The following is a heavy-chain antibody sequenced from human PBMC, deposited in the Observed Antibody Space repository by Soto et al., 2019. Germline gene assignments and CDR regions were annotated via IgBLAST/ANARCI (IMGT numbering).Heavy chain of an antibody. CDR2: IKSKTDGGTT. CDR1: GFTFSNAW. J-gene: IGHJ6*02. Sequence: GGSLRLSCAASGFTFSNAWMNWVRQAPGKGLEWVGRIKSKTDGGTTDYAAPVKGRFTISRDDSKNTLYLQMNSLKTEDTAVYYCTTDRPYPIMSREGVYCSGGSCYSSHVVSYGMDVWGQGTTVTVSS. D-gene: IGHD2-15*01. V-gene: IGHV3-15*07. CDR3: TTDRPYPIMSREGVYCSGGSCYSSHVVSYGMDV.